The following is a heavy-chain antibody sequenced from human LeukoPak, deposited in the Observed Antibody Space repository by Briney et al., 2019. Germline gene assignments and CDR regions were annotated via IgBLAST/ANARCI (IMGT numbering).Heavy chain of an antibody. CDR1: GFTFSSYT. V-gene: IGHV3-23*01. CDR2: ISGSGGST. CDR3: AKKGKPPGFDP. D-gene: IGHD4-23*01. J-gene: IGHJ5*02. Sequence: GGSLRLSCAAPGFTFSSYTINWVRQAPGKGLEWVSAISGSGGSTYYADSVKGRFTISRDNSKNTLYLQMNSLRAEDTAVYYCAKKGKPPGFDPWGQGTLVTVSS.